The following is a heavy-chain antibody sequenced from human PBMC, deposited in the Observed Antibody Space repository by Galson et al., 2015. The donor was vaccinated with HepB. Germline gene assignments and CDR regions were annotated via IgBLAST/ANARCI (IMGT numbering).Heavy chain of an antibody. CDR2: ISWNSGSI. J-gene: IGHJ3*02. D-gene: IGHD6-19*01. Sequence: SLRLSCAASGFTFDDYAMHWVRQAPGKGLEWVSGISWNSGSIGYADSVKGRFTISRDNAKNSLYLQMNSLRAEDTALYYCAKDICPGVAGTVCAFDIWGQGTMVTVSS. CDR3: AKDICPGVAGTVCAFDI. V-gene: IGHV3-9*01. CDR1: GFTFDDYA.